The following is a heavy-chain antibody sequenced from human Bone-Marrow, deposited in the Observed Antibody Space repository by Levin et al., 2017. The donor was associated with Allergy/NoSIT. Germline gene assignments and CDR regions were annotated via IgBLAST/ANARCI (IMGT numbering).Heavy chain of an antibody. Sequence: SETLSLTCAVYGGSFSGYYWSWIRQPPGKGLEWIGEINHSGSTNYNPSLKSRVTISVDTSKNQFSLKLSSVTAADTAVYYCARVSRISGYDFWLVLGNWFDPWGQGTLVTVSS. CDR3: ARVSRISGYDFWLVLGNWFDP. CDR1: GGSFSGYY. CDR2: INHSGST. D-gene: IGHD5-12*01. J-gene: IGHJ5*02. V-gene: IGHV4-34*01.